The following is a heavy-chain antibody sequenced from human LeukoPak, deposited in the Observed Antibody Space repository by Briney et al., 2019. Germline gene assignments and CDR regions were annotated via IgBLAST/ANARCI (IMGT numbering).Heavy chain of an antibody. J-gene: IGHJ4*02. Sequence: SVRVSCKASGGTFSSYAISWVRHAPGQGLEWMGRIIPIFGTANYAQKFQGRVTITTDESTSTAYMELSSLRSEDTAVYYCARVGYYDRSGYPYYFDYWGQGTLVTVSS. CDR2: IIPIFGTA. CDR1: GGTFSSYA. D-gene: IGHD3-22*01. CDR3: ARVGYYDRSGYPYYFDY. V-gene: IGHV1-69*05.